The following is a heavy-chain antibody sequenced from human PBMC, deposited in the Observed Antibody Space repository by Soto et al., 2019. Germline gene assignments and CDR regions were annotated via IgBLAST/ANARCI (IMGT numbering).Heavy chain of an antibody. J-gene: IGHJ6*03. V-gene: IGHV4-34*01. Sequence: PSETLSLTCAVYGGSFSGYSWSWIRQPPGKGLEWIGEINHRGSTKYNPSLNSRITISVDTSKNQFSLKLSSVTAADTAVYYCARFRRIAMVRGSDGYYMDVWGKGTTVTVSS. CDR1: GGSFSGYS. D-gene: IGHD3-10*01. CDR2: INHRGST. CDR3: ARFRRIAMVRGSDGYYMDV.